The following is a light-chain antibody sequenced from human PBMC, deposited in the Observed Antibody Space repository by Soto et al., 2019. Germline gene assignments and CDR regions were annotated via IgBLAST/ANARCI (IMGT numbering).Light chain of an antibody. CDR2: EVS. Sequence: QSVLTQPASVSGSPGQSITISCTGTISDVGGYNYVSWYQQHPGKAPKLMIYEVSNRPSGVSNRFSGSKSGNTASLTISGLQAEDEADYYCSSYTSSSTLEVFGTGTKLTVL. J-gene: IGLJ1*01. V-gene: IGLV2-14*01. CDR1: ISDVGGYNY. CDR3: SSYTSSSTLEV.